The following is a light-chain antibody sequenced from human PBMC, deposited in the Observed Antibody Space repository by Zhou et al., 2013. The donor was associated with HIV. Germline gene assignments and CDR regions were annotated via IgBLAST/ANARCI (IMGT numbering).Light chain of an antibody. V-gene: IGKV1-5*03. CDR2: KAS. CDR3: QQSYSTPPT. J-gene: IGKJ1*01. CDR1: QGVNNW. Sequence: DIQMTQSPSTLSASVGDTVTISCRASQGVNNWLAWYQQRRGQAPQLLMSKASILQTEAPSRFRGSGFGAHFTLTIDNVQPEDSATYHCQQSYSTPPTFGQGTKVEIK.